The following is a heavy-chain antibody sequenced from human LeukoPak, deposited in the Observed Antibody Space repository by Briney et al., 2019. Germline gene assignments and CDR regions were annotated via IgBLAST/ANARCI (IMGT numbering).Heavy chain of an antibody. CDR2: IKDDGREE. D-gene: IGHD3-22*01. J-gene: IGHJ4*02. CDR1: GFTFTSYW. V-gene: IGHV3-7*03. CDR3: TTDEYYYDSSGYYY. Sequence: QPGGSLRLSCAASGFTFTSYWMSWVRQAPGKGLEWVANIKDDGREEYYVDSVKGRFTISRGNAKNSLYLQMNSLKTEDTAVYYCTTDEYYYDSSGYYYWGQGTLVTVSS.